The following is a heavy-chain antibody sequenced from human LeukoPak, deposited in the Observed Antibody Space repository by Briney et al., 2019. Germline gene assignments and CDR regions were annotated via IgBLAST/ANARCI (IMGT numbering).Heavy chain of an antibody. V-gene: IGHV1-24*01. J-gene: IGHJ6*02. CDR2: FDPEDGKT. CDR3: ATGYLVTAGLMDV. CDR1: GYTLTELT. D-gene: IGHD6-13*01. Sequence: ASVKVSCKVSGYTLTELTMFWVRQAPGKGLEWMGSFDPEDGKTVYAQKFQGRVTMTEDTSTDTAYMELSSLRSEDTAVYYCATGYLVTAGLMDVWGQGTTVTVSS.